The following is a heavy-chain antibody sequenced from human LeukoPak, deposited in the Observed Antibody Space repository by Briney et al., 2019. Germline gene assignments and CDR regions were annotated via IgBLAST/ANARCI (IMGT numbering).Heavy chain of an antibody. J-gene: IGHJ4*02. Sequence: GGSLRLSCAASGFTFSSHAMSWVRQAPGKGLEWVSAISGSGGSTYYADSVKGRFTISRDNSKNTLYLQMNSLRAEDTAVYYCAKVPYYYDSSGYYYDWGQGTLVTVSS. D-gene: IGHD3-22*01. V-gene: IGHV3-23*01. CDR3: AKVPYYYDSSGYYYD. CDR1: GFTFSSHA. CDR2: ISGSGGST.